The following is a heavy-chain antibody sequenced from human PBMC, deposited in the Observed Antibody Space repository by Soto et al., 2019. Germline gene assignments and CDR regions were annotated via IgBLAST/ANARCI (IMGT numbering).Heavy chain of an antibody. CDR2: TRNKANSYTT. J-gene: IGHJ6*02. CDR1: GFTFSDHY. CDR3: AREFAIHYYYGMDV. V-gene: IGHV3-72*01. Sequence: HPGGSLRLSCAASGFTFSDHYMDWVRQAPGKGLEWVGRTRNKANSYTTEYAASVKGRFTISRDDSKNSLYLQMNSLKTEDTAVYYCAREFAIHYYYGMDVWGQGTTVTVSS. D-gene: IGHD2-21*01.